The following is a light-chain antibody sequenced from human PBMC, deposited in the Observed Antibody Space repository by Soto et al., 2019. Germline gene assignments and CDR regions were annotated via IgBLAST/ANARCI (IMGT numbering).Light chain of an antibody. CDR2: EGN. CDR1: SSDVGSYNL. CDR3: SSYAGSGTFYV. V-gene: IGLV2-23*01. Sequence: QSVLTQPASVSGSPGQSTTISCTGTSSDVGSYNLVSWYQQHPGKAPKLMIYEGNKRPSGVSNRFSGSKSGNTASLTISGLQAEDEADYYCSSYAGSGTFYVFGTGTKLTVL. J-gene: IGLJ1*01.